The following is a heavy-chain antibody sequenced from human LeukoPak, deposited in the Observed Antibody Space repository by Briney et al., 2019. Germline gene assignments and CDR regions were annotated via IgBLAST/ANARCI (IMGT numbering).Heavy chain of an antibody. CDR3: AREPSGGGWFDP. J-gene: IGHJ5*02. Sequence: GSSVMVSCKASGYTFTSYGISWVRQAPGQGLEWMGWISAYNGNTNYAQKLQGRVTMTTDTSTSTAYMELRSLRSDDTAVYYCAREPSGGGWFDPWGQGTLVTVSS. D-gene: IGHD3-3*01. V-gene: IGHV1-18*01. CDR2: ISAYNGNT. CDR1: GYTFTSYG.